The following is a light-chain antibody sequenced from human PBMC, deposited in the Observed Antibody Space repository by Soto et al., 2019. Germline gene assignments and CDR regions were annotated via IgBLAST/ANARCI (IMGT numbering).Light chain of an antibody. V-gene: IGLV2-8*01. Sequence: QSVLTQPTSASGSPGQSVTISCTGTSGDVGGYNYVSWYQQHPGKAPRLMIYEVSKRPSGVPDRFSGSKSGNTASLTVSGLQAEDEADYYCSSYAGSNNFDFGTGTKVTVL. CDR1: SGDVGGYNY. CDR2: EVS. J-gene: IGLJ1*01. CDR3: SSYAGSNNFD.